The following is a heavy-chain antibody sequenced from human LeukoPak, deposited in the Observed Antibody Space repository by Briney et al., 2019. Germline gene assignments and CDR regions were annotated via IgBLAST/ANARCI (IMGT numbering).Heavy chain of an antibody. V-gene: IGHV1-69*13. D-gene: IGHD2-15*01. J-gene: IGHJ4*02. CDR3: ARLLGSGRTYGSRVDY. Sequence: VKVSCKASGGTFSSYAISWVRQAPGQGLEWMGGIIPIFGTANYAQKFQGRVTITADESTSTAYMEPSSLRSEDTAVYYCARLLGSGRTYGSRVDYWGQGTLVTVSS. CDR1: GGTFSSYA. CDR2: IIPIFGTA.